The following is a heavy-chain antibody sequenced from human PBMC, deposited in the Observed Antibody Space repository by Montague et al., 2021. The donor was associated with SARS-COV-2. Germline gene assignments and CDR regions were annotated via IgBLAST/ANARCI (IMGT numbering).Heavy chain of an antibody. Sequence: SETLSLTRIVSGGSVSSGSYYWSWIRQPPGKGLEWIGYIYYSGSTNYXPSLKSRVTISVDTSKNQFSLKLSSVTAADTAVYYCARDPWRITIFGVVTSYGMDVWGQGTTVTVSS. CDR2: IYYSGST. D-gene: IGHD3-3*01. CDR1: GGSVSSGSYY. J-gene: IGHJ6*02. V-gene: IGHV4-61*01. CDR3: ARDPWRITIFGVVTSYGMDV.